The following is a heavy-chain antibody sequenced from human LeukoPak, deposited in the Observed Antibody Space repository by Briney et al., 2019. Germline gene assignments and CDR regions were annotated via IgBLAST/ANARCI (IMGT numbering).Heavy chain of an antibody. CDR3: ARDYGGSSPFDY. J-gene: IGHJ4*02. CDR2: ISSSGSTI. D-gene: IGHD4-23*01. V-gene: IGHV3-48*03. CDR1: GFTFSSYE. Sequence: GGSLRLSCAASGFTFSSYEMNWVRQAPGKGLEWVSYISSSGSTIYYADSVKGRFTISRDNAKNSLHLQMNSLRAEDTAVYYCARDYGGSSPFDYWGQGTLVTVSS.